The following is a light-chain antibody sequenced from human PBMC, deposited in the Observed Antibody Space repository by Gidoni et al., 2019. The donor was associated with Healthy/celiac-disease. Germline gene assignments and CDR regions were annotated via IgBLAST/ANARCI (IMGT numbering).Light chain of an antibody. V-gene: IGLV3-25*03. CDR2: KDS. CDR1: ALPKQY. CDR3: QSADSSGTLVV. J-gene: IGLJ2*01. Sequence: SYELTQPPSVSVSPGQTARITCSGDALPKQYAYWYQQKPGQAPVLVIDKDSERPSGIPERFSGSSSGTTGTLTISGVQAEDEADYYCQSADSSGTLVVFGGGTKLTVL.